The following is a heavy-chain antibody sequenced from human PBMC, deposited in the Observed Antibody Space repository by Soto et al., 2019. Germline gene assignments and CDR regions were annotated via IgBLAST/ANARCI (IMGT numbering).Heavy chain of an antibody. V-gene: IGHV4-39*01. Sequence: PSETLSLTCTVSGDSGGFISSSSYHWGWIRQPPGKGLEWIGNIYYSGSTYYNPSLKSRVTISGDTSTNQFSLRLTSVTAADTAVYSCTRGGTHCGDDCFDYWGQGTLVTVSS. CDR3: TRGGTHCGDDCFDY. J-gene: IGHJ4*02. D-gene: IGHD2-21*01. CDR1: GDSGGFISSSSYH. CDR2: IYYSGST.